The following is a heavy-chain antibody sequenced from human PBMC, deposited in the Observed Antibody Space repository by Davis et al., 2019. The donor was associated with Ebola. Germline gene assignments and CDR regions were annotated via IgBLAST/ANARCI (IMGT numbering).Heavy chain of an antibody. D-gene: IGHD6-19*01. CDR1: VITFSSYA. Sequence: GESLKISCADSVITFSSYAMTWVRQAPGKGLEWVSAISGSGGTTYYAGSVKGRFTVSRDNSKKTMYLQMNSLRAEDTAVYYCASAYSSGWYESVDYWGQGALVTVSS. V-gene: IGHV3-23*01. J-gene: IGHJ4*02. CDR3: ASAYSSGWYESVDY. CDR2: ISGSGGTT.